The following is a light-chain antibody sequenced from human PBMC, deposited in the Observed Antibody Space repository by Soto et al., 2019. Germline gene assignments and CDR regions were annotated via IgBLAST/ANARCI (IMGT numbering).Light chain of an antibody. CDR1: SSDVGGYNY. Sequence: QSALTQPASVSGSPGQSITISCTGTSSDVGGYNYVSWYQQHPGKAPKLMIYEVSNRPSGVSNRFSGSKSGNTASLTISGLQAEDEADYYCSSYTSKQQGVFGTGTKLTVL. CDR3: SSYTSKQQGV. V-gene: IGLV2-14*01. CDR2: EVS. J-gene: IGLJ1*01.